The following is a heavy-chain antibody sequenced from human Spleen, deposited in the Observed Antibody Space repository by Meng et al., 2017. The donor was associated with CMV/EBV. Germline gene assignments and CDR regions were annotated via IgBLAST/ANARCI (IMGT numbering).Heavy chain of an antibody. CDR3: ARNYDFWSGSYYYYGMDV. V-gene: IGHV3-7*01. Sequence: GESLKISCAASGFTFSSYWMSWVRQAPGKGLEWVANIKQDGSEKYYVDPVKGRFTISRDNAKNSLYLQMNSLRAEDTAVYYCARNYDFWSGSYYYYGMDVWGQGTTVTVSS. J-gene: IGHJ6*02. D-gene: IGHD3-3*01. CDR2: IKQDGSEK. CDR1: GFTFSSYW.